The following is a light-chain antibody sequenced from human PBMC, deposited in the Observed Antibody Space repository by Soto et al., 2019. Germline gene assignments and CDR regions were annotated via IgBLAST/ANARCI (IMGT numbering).Light chain of an antibody. Sequence: DIVMTQSPLSLPVTPGEPASISCRSSQSLLHRNGYNYVDWYLQKPGQSPQLLIYLGSNRASGVPDRFSGSRSGTDSTLTISRVDAEDVRIYYCLQALQTPPYTFGQGTKLEIK. J-gene: IGKJ2*01. CDR2: LGS. CDR1: QSLLHRNGYNY. V-gene: IGKV2-28*01. CDR3: LQALQTPPYT.